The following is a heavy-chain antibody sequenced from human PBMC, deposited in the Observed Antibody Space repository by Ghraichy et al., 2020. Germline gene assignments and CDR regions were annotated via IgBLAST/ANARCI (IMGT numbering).Heavy chain of an antibody. D-gene: IGHD3-9*01. V-gene: IGHV1-18*04. Sequence: ASVKVSCKASGFTFNTYDISWVRQAPGQGLEWSGWISAYNGNTNYIQKLQGRVTMTTDTSASTAYMELRSLGSDDTAVYYCATGNYDILTGYSYYFDYWGQGTLVTVSS. CDR2: ISAYNGNT. J-gene: IGHJ4*02. CDR1: GFTFNTYD. CDR3: ATGNYDILTGYSYYFDY.